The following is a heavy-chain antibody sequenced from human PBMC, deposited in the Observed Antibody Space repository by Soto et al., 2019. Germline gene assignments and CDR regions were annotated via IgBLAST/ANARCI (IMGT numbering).Heavy chain of an antibody. J-gene: IGHJ3*01. V-gene: IGHV1-46*04. CDR3: ARDVPALNYGNQPFDF. D-gene: IGHD1-7*01. CDR2: ISPRGGST. Sequence: QVQLVQSGAEVKKPGASVMLSCKTSGYTFTTSYIHWVRQAPGQGLEWMGIISPRGGSTTYAQNSQGRVTMARDTTTSTVYMELSRLRSEDTAVYFCARDVPALNYGNQPFDFWGQGTMVSVSS. CDR1: GYTFTTSY.